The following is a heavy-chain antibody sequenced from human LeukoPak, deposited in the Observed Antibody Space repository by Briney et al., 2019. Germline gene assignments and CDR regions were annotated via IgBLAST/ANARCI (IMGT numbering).Heavy chain of an antibody. CDR2: IYYSGST. D-gene: IGHD3-9*01. CDR3: ARHHGVYDILTVNWFDP. Sequence: PSETLSLTCTVSGGSISDYYWSWIRQPPGKGLERIGYIYYSGSTNYNPSLKSRVTISVDTSKNQFSLKLSSVTAADTAVYYCARHHGVYDILTVNWFDPWGQGTLVTVSS. CDR1: GGSISDYY. V-gene: IGHV4-59*08. J-gene: IGHJ5*02.